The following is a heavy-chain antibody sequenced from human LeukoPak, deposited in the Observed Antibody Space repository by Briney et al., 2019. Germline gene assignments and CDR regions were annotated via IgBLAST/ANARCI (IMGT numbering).Heavy chain of an antibody. D-gene: IGHD6-19*01. CDR1: GYTFTNYG. CDR2: INTYNGNT. Sequence: ASVKVSCKASGYTFTNYGITRVRQAPGQGLEWMGWINTYNGNTNYAQRLQGRVTMTTDTSTSTAYMELRGLRSDDTAIYYCARNSHGYGSGWQQFNFDYWGQGTLVTVS. V-gene: IGHV1-18*01. J-gene: IGHJ4*02. CDR3: ARNSHGYGSGWQQFNFDY.